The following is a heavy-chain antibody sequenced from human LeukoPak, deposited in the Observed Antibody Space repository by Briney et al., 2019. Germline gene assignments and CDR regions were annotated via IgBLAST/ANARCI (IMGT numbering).Heavy chain of an antibody. V-gene: IGHV1-69*13. CDR1: GYTFTGYY. CDR3: ARVTNDYDFWSGSIFYYFDY. J-gene: IGHJ4*02. CDR2: IIPIFGTA. Sequence: SVKVSCKASGYTFTGYYMHWVRQAPGQGLEWMGGIIPIFGTANYAQKFQGRVTITADESTSTAYMELSSLRSEDTAVYYCARVTNDYDFWSGSIFYYFDYWGQGTLVTVSS. D-gene: IGHD3-3*01.